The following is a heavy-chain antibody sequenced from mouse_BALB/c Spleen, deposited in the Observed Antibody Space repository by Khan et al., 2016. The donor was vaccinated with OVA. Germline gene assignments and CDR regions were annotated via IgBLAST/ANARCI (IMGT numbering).Heavy chain of an antibody. CDR2: IYPGSGSI. CDR1: GYTFTDYV. V-gene: IGHV1-77*01. J-gene: IGHJ4*01. CDR3: AKIFYGNSYAMDY. Sequence: QVQLKQSGPELVKPGASVKMSCKASGYTFTDYVISWVKQRTGQGLEWIGEIYPGSGSIYYNEKFKGKATLTADTSSKTAYMQLSSLTSEDSAVFFCAKIFYGNSYAMDYWGQGTSVT. D-gene: IGHD2-1*01.